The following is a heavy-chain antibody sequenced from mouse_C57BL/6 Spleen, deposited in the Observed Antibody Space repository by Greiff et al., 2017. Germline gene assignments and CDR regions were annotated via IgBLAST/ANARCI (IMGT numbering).Heavy chain of an antibody. J-gene: IGHJ1*03. CDR3: AQITTVVARYFDV. V-gene: IGHV1-64*01. CDR1: GYTFTSYW. D-gene: IGHD1-1*01. CDR2: IHPDSGST. Sequence: QVQLQQPGAELVKPGASVKFSCKASGYTFTSYWMHWVKQRPGQGLEWIGMIHPDSGSTNYNEKFKSKATLTVDKSSSTAYMQLSSLTSEDSAVYYCAQITTVVARYFDVWGTGTTVTVSS.